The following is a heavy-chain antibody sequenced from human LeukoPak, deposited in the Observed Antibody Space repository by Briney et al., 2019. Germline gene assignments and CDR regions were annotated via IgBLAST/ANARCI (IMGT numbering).Heavy chain of an antibody. CDR1: GGSISSYY. D-gene: IGHD3-22*01. V-gene: IGHV4-59*01. J-gene: IGHJ1*01. CDR2: IYYSGST. CDR3: ARVGHYYDSSGYYSLYFQH. Sequence: PSETLSLTRTVSGGSISSYYWSWIRRPPGKGLEWIGYIYYSGSTNYNPSLKSRVTISVDTSKNQFSLKLSSVTAADTAVYYCARVGHYYDSSGYYSLYFQHWGQGTLVTVSS.